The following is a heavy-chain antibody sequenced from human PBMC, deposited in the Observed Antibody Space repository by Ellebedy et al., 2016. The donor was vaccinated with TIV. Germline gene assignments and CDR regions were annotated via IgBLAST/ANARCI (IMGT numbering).Heavy chain of an antibody. CDR1: GGSFSGYY. J-gene: IGHJ6*02. CDR2: INHSGST. V-gene: IGHV4-34*01. CDR3: ARGEYTIPYYYYGMDV. D-gene: IGHD2-2*02. Sequence: SETLSLTXAVYGGSFSGYYWSWIRQPPGKGLEWIGEINHSGSTNYNPSLKSRVTISVDTSKNQFSLKLSSVTAADTAVYYCARGEYTIPYYYYGMDVWGQGTTVTVSS.